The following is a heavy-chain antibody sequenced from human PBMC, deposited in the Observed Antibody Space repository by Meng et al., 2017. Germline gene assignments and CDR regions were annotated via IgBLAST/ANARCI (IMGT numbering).Heavy chain of an antibody. CDR2: IYSGGST. CDR1: GFPVTTSY. CDR3: ARDSSSGWYHNY. J-gene: IGHJ4*02. V-gene: IGHV3-53*02. Sequence: EVQLAETGGGVFPPGGSLRLSCTASGFPVTTSYMSWVRQAPGKGLEWVSVIYSGGSTYYADSVKGRFSISRDNSKNTLYLQMNSLRAEDTAVYFCARDSSSGWYHNYWGQGTLVTVSS. D-gene: IGHD6-19*01.